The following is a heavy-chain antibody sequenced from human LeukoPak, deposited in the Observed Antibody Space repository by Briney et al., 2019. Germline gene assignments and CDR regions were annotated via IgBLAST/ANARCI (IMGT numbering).Heavy chain of an antibody. V-gene: IGHV3-15*04. CDR3: TTYGSGRKFDY. CDR2: IESKTDGGTT. Sequence: PGGSLRLSCAASGFSFSDAWMSWVRQIPGKRLEWVGRIESKTDGGTTDYAAPVKGRFTISRDDSTNTLYLQMNSLKSEDTAVYYCTTYGSGRKFDYWGQGILVTVSS. J-gene: IGHJ4*02. CDR1: GFSFSDAW. D-gene: IGHD3-10*01.